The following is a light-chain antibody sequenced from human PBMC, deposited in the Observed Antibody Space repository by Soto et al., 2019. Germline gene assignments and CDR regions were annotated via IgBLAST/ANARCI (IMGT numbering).Light chain of an antibody. V-gene: IGKV1-5*03. CDR1: QTIFSW. J-gene: IGKJ2*03. Sequence: IPMTQSPSTLSASVGDRVSITCRASQTIFSWLAWYQQKPGKAPNLLIYKASSLESGVPLRYSGSGSGTEFTLTISGLQPDDFAAYYCQQYSSYPYSFGQGTKLEI. CDR3: QQYSSYPYS. CDR2: KAS.